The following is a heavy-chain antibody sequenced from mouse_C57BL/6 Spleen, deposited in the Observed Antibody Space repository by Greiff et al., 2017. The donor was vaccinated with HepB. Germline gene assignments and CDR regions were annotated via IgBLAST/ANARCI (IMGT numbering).Heavy chain of an antibody. V-gene: IGHV1-18*01. D-gene: IGHD1-1*01. J-gene: IGHJ4*01. CDR1: GYTFTDYN. CDR2: INPNNGGT. Sequence: EVKLQESGPELVKPGASVKIPCKASGYTFTDYNMDWVKQSHGKSLEWIGDINPNNGGTIYNQKFKGKATLTVDKSSSTAYMELRSLTSEDTAVYYCARGDYYGSEGYWGQGTSVTVSS. CDR3: ARGDYYGSEGY.